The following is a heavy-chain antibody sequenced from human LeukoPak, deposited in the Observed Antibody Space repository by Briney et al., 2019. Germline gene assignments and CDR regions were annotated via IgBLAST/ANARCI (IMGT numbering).Heavy chain of an antibody. CDR2: INPSGGST. D-gene: IGHD3-10*01. Sequence: RASVTVSCKASGYTFTSYYMHWVRQAPGQGLEWMGIINPSGGSTSYAQKFQGRGTMTRDRATSTVYMELSSLRSEDTAVYYCARDRDYGSGSIYYYYYYYMDVWGKGTTVTVSS. V-gene: IGHV1-46*01. CDR1: GYTFTSYY. J-gene: IGHJ6*03. CDR3: ARDRDYGSGSIYYYYYYYMDV.